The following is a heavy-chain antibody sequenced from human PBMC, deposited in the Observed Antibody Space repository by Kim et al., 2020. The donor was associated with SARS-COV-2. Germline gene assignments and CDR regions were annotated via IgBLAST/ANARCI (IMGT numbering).Heavy chain of an antibody. D-gene: IGHD6-13*01. V-gene: IGHV3-33*06. CDR3: AKGSSSWHFLEY. Sequence: GGSLRLSCAASGFTFSSYDMHWVRQAPGKGLEWVAVIWYDGSNNYYADSVKGRFTISRDNSNNTIYLQMNSLGADDTAVYYCAKGSSSWHFLEYWGQGTLVTVSS. CDR1: GFTFSSYD. CDR2: IWYDGSNN. J-gene: IGHJ4*02.